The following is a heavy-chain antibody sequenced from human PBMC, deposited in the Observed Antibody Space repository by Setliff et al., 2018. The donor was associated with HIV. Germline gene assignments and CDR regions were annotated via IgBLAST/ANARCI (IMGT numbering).Heavy chain of an antibody. V-gene: IGHV1-18*01. J-gene: IGHJ4*02. CDR3: ARGGTGRPRPIDY. CDR1: GYTFTSFG. CDR2: ISANNVNT. Sequence: ASVKVSCKASGYTFTSFGINWVRQAPGQGLEWMGWISANNVNTNYAQRLHDRVTMTTDTSTSTVYMELRSLRSDGTAVYYCARGGTGRPRPIDYWGQGTLVTVSS. D-gene: IGHD7-27*01.